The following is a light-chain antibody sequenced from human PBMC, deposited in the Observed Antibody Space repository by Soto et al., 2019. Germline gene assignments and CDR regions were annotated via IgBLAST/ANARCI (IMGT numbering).Light chain of an antibody. CDR1: QGINNY. CDR3: QQYDKLPYT. Sequence: DIQMTQSPSSLSASVGDRVTITCQASQGINNYLNWYQQKLGKAPKLPIYDASNLEIGVPSRFSGSASGTDFTLTIFILQSEDIATYYCQQYDKLPYTVGQGTKVDSK. CDR2: DAS. V-gene: IGKV1-33*01. J-gene: IGKJ2*01.